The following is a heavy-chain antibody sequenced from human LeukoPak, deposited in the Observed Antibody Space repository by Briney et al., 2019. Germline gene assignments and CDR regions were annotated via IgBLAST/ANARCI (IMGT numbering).Heavy chain of an antibody. J-gene: IGHJ1*01. CDR2: ISYDGSNK. Sequence: GRSLRLSCAASGFTFSSYAMHWVRQAPGKGLEWVAVISYDGSNKYYADSVKGRFTISRDNSKNTLYLQMNSLRAEDTAVYYCASDQTQVVVTAIYPGYFQHWGQGTLVTVSS. V-gene: IGHV3-30-3*01. D-gene: IGHD2-21*02. CDR3: ASDQTQVVVTAIYPGYFQH. CDR1: GFTFSSYA.